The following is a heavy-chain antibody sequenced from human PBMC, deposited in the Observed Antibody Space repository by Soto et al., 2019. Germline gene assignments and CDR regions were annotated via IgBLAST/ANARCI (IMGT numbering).Heavy chain of an antibody. CDR3: ARGVKYDSSGYYYNRAFDI. CDR1: GGTFSSYA. CDR2: IIPIFGTA. J-gene: IGHJ3*02. V-gene: IGHV1-69*13. Sequence: SVKVSCKASGGTFSSYAISWVRQAPGQGLDWMGGIIPIFGTANYAQKFQGRVTITADESTSTAYMELSSLRSEDTAVYYCARGVKYDSSGYYYNRAFDIWGQGTMVTVSS. D-gene: IGHD3-22*01.